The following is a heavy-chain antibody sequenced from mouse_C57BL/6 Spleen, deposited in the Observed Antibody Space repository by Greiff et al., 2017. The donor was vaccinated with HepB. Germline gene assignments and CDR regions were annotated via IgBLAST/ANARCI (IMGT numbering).Heavy chain of an antibody. CDR3: APYYGSRLDY. J-gene: IGHJ2*01. CDR1: GYTFTSSW. D-gene: IGHD1-1*01. CDR2: SNPSSGYT. V-gene: IGHV1-7*01. Sequence: QVQLQQSGAELAKPGASVKLSCKASGYTFTSSWLHWVKQRPGQGLEWIGYSNPSSGYTQYNQKFKDKATLTADKSSSTAYMQLSSLTYEDSAVDYCAPYYGSRLDYWGQGTTRTVSS.